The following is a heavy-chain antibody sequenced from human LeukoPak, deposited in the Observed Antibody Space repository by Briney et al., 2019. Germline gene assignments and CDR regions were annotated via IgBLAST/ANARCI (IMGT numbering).Heavy chain of an antibody. CDR3: ARDHGDDYRPL. V-gene: IGHV4-30-2*01. CDR1: GGSISSGGYY. J-gene: IGHJ4*02. Sequence: SETLSLTCTVSGGSISSGGYYWSWIRQPPGKGLEWIGYIYHSGSTYYNPSLKSRVTISVDRSKNQFSLKLSSVTAADTAVYYCARDHGDDYRPLWGQGTLVTVSS. CDR2: IYHSGST. D-gene: IGHD4-11*01.